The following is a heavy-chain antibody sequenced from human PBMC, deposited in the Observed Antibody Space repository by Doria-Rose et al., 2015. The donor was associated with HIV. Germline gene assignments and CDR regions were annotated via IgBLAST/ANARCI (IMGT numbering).Heavy chain of an antibody. CDR3: ARIKSSRWYHKYYFDF. CDR1: GVSLSSPGMG. V-gene: IGHV2-26*01. CDR2: IVSDDER. D-gene: IGHD6-13*01. J-gene: IGHJ4*02. Sequence: QVTLKESGPVLVKPTETLTLTCTVSGVSLSSPGMGVSWIRQPPGKALEWLANIVSDDERSYKTSLKSRLTISRGTSKCQVVLTMTDMDPVDTATYYCARIKSSRWYHKYYFDFWGRGALVIVSA.